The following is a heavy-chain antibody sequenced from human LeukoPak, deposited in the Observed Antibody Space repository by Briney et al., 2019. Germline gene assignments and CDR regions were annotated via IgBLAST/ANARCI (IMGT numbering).Heavy chain of an antibody. CDR3: ARVGEICSSTSCSNYFDY. CDR1: GGSISSGDYY. D-gene: IGHD2-2*01. V-gene: IGHV4-30-4*08. CDR2: IYYSGST. J-gene: IGHJ4*02. Sequence: NPSETLSLTCTVSGGSISSGDYYWSWIRQPPGKGLEWIGYIYYSGSTYYNPSLKSRVTISVDTSKNQFSLKLSSVTAADTAVYYCARVGEICSSTSCSNYFDYWGQGTLVTVSS.